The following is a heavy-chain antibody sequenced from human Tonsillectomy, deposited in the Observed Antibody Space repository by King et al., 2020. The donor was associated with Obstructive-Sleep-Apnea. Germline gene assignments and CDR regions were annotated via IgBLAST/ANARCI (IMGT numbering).Heavy chain of an antibody. CDR1: GFSFSTLG. J-gene: IGHJ4*01. CDR3: AKGARLALMDH. CDR2: ICFRFDDT. D-gene: IGHD3-9*01. Sequence: VQLVESGGALVQPGGSLRLSCASSGFSFSTLGMSWLRQAPGKGLEWGSSICFRFDDTAHAASVKGRCTISRDNSRNTVQLHMNSLRVEDTAIYFCAKGARLALMDHCGHGTLVTVSS. V-gene: IGHV3-23*04.